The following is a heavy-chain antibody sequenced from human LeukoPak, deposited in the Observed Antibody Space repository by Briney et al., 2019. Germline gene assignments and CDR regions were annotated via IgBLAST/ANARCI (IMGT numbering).Heavy chain of an antibody. CDR2: INPNSGGT. J-gene: IGHJ4*02. V-gene: IGHV1-2*04. D-gene: IGHD6-19*01. CDR3: ARDAGIAVAEIDY. Sequence: GASVNVSCKASGYTFTDYYMHWVRQATGQGLERMGWINPNSGGTNYAQKFQGCVTMTRDTSISTAYMELSRLKYDDTAVYYCARDAGIAVAEIDYWGQGTLVTVSS. CDR1: GYTFTDYY.